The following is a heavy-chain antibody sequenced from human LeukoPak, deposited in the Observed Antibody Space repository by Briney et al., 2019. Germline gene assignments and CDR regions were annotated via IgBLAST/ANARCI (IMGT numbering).Heavy chain of an antibody. Sequence: GGSLRLSCAASGFTFSSYALHWVRQAPGKGLEWVAVISYDGSNKYYADSVKGRFTISRDNSKNTLYLQMNSLRAEDTAVYYCAKGGIAVAPGIDYWGQGTLVTVSS. D-gene: IGHD6-19*01. V-gene: IGHV3-30-3*01. CDR1: GFTFSSYA. CDR3: AKGGIAVAPGIDY. J-gene: IGHJ4*02. CDR2: ISYDGSNK.